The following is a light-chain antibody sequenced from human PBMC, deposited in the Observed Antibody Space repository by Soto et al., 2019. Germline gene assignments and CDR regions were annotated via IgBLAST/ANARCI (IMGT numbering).Light chain of an antibody. CDR3: QEYKNWPPLT. CDR2: AAS. Sequence: EIVMTQSPATLSVSPGETATLSCRASQSVGSAVAWYQHKPGQAPRLLIVAASIRATGVPGRFSGGGSRTELTLTISSLHSEDFAVYYCQEYKNWPPLTFGGGTTVEIK. V-gene: IGKV3-15*01. J-gene: IGKJ4*01. CDR1: QSVGSA.